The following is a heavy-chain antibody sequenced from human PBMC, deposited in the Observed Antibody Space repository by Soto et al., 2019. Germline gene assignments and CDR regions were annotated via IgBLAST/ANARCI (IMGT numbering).Heavy chain of an antibody. CDR2: IWYDGSNK. CDR3: ARGRGQWLSPEGSYGMDV. D-gene: IGHD6-19*01. Sequence: QVQLVESGGGVVQPGRSLRLSCAASGFTFSSYGMHWVRQAPGKGLEWVAFIWYDGSNKYYADSVKGRFTISRDNSKNTLYLQMNSLRAEDTAVYYCARGRGQWLSPEGSYGMDVWGQGTTVTVSS. V-gene: IGHV3-33*01. CDR1: GFTFSSYG. J-gene: IGHJ6*02.